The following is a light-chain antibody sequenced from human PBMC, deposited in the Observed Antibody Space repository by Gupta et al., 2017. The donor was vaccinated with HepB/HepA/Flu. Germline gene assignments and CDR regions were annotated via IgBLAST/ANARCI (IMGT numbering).Light chain of an antibody. V-gene: IGLV3-1*01. CDR3: QAWDTSTAV. J-gene: IGLJ1*01. CDR1: KLGDKY. Sequence: SYELTQPPSVSVSPGQTASITCSGHKLGDKYACWYQQKPGQSPVLVIYQDNKRPSGIPERFSGSNSGNTATLTISGTQAMDEADYYCQAWDTSTAVFGTGTKVTVL. CDR2: QDN.